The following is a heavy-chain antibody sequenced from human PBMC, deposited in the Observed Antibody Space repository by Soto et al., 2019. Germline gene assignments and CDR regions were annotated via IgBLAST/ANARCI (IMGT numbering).Heavy chain of an antibody. V-gene: IGHV3-23*01. D-gene: IGHD2-15*01. CDR1: GFTFSSYA. CDR2: ISGSGGST. CDR3: AKDQVVQISYGMDV. J-gene: IGHJ6*02. Sequence: LRLSCAASGFTFSSYAMSWVRQAPGKGLEWVSAISGSGGSTYYADSVKGRFTISRGNSKNTLYLQMNSLRAEDTAVYYCAKDQVVQISYGMDVWGQGTTVTVSS.